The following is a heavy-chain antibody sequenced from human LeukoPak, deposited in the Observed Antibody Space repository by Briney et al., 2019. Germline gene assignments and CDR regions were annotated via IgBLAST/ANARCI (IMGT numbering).Heavy chain of an antibody. J-gene: IGHJ3*02. CDR3: AREYGSMALDI. CDR2: ISNSSSYI. D-gene: IGHD2-2*01. V-gene: IGHV3-21*01. Sequence: GGSLRLSCAASGFTFSSYSMNWVRQAPGKGLEWVSSISNSSSYIYYADSVKGRFTISRDNAKNSLYLQMNSLRAEDTAVYYCAREYGSMALDIWGKGTMVTVSS. CDR1: GFTFSSYS.